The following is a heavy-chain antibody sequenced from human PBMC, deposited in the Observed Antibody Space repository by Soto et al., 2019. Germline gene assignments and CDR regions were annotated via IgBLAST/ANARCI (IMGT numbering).Heavy chain of an antibody. V-gene: IGHV3-23*01. Sequence: PGGSMRLSCAASGFTFSSYAMSWVRQDPGKGLEWVSAISGSGGSTYYADSVKGRFTISRDNSKNTLYLQMNSLRAEDTAVYYCAKVMGLAARPPPGAFDIWGQGTMVTVSS. CDR2: ISGSGGST. CDR3: AKVMGLAARPPPGAFDI. J-gene: IGHJ3*02. D-gene: IGHD6-6*01. CDR1: GFTFSSYA.